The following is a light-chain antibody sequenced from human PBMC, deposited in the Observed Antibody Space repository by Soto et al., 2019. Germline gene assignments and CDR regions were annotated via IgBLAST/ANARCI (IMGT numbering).Light chain of an antibody. CDR1: QSISSW. Sequence: DIQMTQSPSTLSASVGDRVTITCRASQSISSWLAWYQQKPGKAPKLLIYKASSLESGVPSRFSGSGSGTEFTLAISSLQPDDLATYYCQQYTTYATFGQGTKVAIK. CDR2: KAS. CDR3: QQYTTYAT. J-gene: IGKJ1*01. V-gene: IGKV1-5*03.